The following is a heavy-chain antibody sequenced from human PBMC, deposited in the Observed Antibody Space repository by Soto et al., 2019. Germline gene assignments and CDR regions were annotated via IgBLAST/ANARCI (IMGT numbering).Heavy chain of an antibody. CDR1: GFTFSSYG. J-gene: IGHJ4*02. CDR2: ISYDGSNK. CDR3: AKSPTGGSRRYQNS. V-gene: IGHV3-30*18. D-gene: IGHD7-27*01. Sequence: QVQLVESGGGVVQPGRSLRLSCAASGFTFSSYGMHWVRQAPGKGLEWVAVISYDGSNKYYADSVKGRFTIFRDNSKNTLYLQMNSPRAQDTAVYYCAKSPTGGSRRYQNSWGQGTLVTVSS.